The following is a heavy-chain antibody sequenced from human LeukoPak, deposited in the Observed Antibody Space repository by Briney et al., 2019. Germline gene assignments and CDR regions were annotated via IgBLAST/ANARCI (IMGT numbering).Heavy chain of an antibody. Sequence: GGSLRLSCAAPGFTFSSYSMNWVRQAPGKGLEWVSPISSSSSYIYYADSVKGRFTISRDNAKNSLYLQMNSLRAEDTAVYYCAREGHYYDSSGYSSDWYYYGMDVWGQGTTVTVSS. D-gene: IGHD3-22*01. J-gene: IGHJ6*02. CDR3: AREGHYYDSSGYSSDWYYYGMDV. CDR1: GFTFSSYS. V-gene: IGHV3-21*01. CDR2: ISSSSSYI.